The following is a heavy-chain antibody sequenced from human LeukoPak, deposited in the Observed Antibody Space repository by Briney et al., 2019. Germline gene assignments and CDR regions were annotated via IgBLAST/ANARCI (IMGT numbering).Heavy chain of an antibody. CDR1: GYSFTSYW. V-gene: IGHV5-51*01. CDR2: IYPGDSDT. D-gene: IGHD4-17*01. Sequence: GESLKISCKGSGYSFTSYWIGWVRQMPGKGLEWMGIIYPGDSDTRYSPSFQGQATISADKSISTAYLQWSSLKASDTAMYYCARQWLNGDYLEPPFDYWGQGTLVTVSS. J-gene: IGHJ4*02. CDR3: ARQWLNGDYLEPPFDY.